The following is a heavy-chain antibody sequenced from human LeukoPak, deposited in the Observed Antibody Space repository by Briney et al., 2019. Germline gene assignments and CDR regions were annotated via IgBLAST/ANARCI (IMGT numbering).Heavy chain of an antibody. CDR3: VRWQSGSMFHPP. Sequence: SETLSLTCTVSGGSISSSGHYWGWIRQPPGKGLEWIGSIYYSGTTAYNPSLKSRVAISVDTSKNQFSLKSSSVTAADTAVYYCVRWQSGSMFHPPWGQGTLVTVSS. CDR2: IYYSGTT. CDR1: GGSISSSGHY. J-gene: IGHJ5*02. D-gene: IGHD3-10*02. V-gene: IGHV4-39*01.